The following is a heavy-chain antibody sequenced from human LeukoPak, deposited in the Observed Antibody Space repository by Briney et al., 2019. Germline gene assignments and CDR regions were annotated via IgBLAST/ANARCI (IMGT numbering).Heavy chain of an antibody. Sequence: GGSLRLSCAASGFTFDDYAMHWVRQAPGKGLEWVSGISWNTGSIGYADSVKGRFTISRDNAKNSLYLQMNGLRAEDTALYYCAKDMRPPQYYDILTDAFDIWGQGTMVTVSS. V-gene: IGHV3-9*01. CDR2: ISWNTGSI. CDR3: AKDMRPPQYYDILTDAFDI. D-gene: IGHD3-9*01. J-gene: IGHJ3*02. CDR1: GFTFDDYA.